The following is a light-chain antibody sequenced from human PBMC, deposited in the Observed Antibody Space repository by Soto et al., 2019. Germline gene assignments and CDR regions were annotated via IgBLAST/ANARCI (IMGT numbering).Light chain of an antibody. CDR2: DAS. CDR1: PSVTNY. V-gene: IGKV3-11*01. Sequence: EIVLTQSPATLSLSPGERATLSCRASPSVTNYLAWYQQKPGQPPRLLIYDASERATGIPARFSGSGSGTDFTLTISSLEPEDFVVYYCQQRSNWPPVTFGGGTKVDIK. CDR3: QQRSNWPPVT. J-gene: IGKJ4*01.